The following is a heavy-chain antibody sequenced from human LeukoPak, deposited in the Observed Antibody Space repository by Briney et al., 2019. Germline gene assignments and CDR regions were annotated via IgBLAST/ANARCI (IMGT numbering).Heavy chain of an antibody. CDR2: IIPIFGTA. CDR1: GGTFSSYA. D-gene: IGHD2-2*01. J-gene: IGHJ5*02. Sequence: SVKVSCKASGGTFSSYAISWVRQAPGQGLEWMGRIIPIFGTANCAQKFQGRVTITTDESTSTAYMELSSLRSEDTAVYYCARIGGCSSTSCYSGREFDPWGQGTLVTVSS. CDR3: ARIGGCSSTSCYSGREFDP. V-gene: IGHV1-69*05.